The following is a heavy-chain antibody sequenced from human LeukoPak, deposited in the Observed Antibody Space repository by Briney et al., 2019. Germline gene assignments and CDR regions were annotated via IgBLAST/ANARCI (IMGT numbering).Heavy chain of an antibody. CDR3: ARGEKPYDY. CDR1: GYTFTYYV. Sequence: ASVTVSCETSGYTFTYYVISWVRQAPGQGLEWMGWINAYNGNTNDAQKFQGRVTMTTDTSTSTAYMELRSLRSDDTAVYYCARGEKPYDYWGQGTLVSVSS. V-gene: IGHV1-18*01. J-gene: IGHJ4*02. D-gene: IGHD1-26*01. CDR2: INAYNGNT.